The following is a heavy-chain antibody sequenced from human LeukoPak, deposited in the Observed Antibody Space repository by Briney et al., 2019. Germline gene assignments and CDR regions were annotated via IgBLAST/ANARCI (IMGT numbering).Heavy chain of an antibody. CDR1: RFTFSSYE. J-gene: IGHJ4*02. CDR2: ISSSGSTI. V-gene: IGHV3-48*03. CDR3: ARDKGRAGITMVLDD. D-gene: IGHD3-10*01. Sequence: GGSLRLSCAASRFTFSSYEMNWVRQAPGKGLEWVSYISSSGSTIYYADSVKGRFTISRDNAKNSLYLQMNSLRAEDTAVYYCARDKGRAGITMVLDDWGQGTLVTVSS.